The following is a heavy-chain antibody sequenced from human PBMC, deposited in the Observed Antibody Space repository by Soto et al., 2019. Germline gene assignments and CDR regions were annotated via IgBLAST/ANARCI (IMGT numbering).Heavy chain of an antibody. Sequence: ASVKVSCKASGYTFTSYGISWVRQAPGQGLEWMGWISAYNGNTNYAQKLQGRVTMTTDTSTSTAYMELRSLRSDDTAVYYCARPSSSMAHDAFDIWGQRTMVTVSS. V-gene: IGHV1-18*01. CDR3: ARPSSSMAHDAFDI. CDR1: GYTFTSYG. D-gene: IGHD6-6*01. J-gene: IGHJ3*02. CDR2: ISAYNGNT.